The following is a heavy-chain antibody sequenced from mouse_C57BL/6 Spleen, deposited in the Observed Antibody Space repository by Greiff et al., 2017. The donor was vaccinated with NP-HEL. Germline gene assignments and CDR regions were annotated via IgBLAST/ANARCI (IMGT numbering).Heavy chain of an antibody. V-gene: IGHV5-4*01. CDR1: GFTFSSYA. CDR2: ISDGGSYT. Sequence: EVQGVESGGGLVKPGGSLKLSCAASGFTFSSYAMSWVRQTPEKRLEWVATISDGGSYTYYPDNVKGRFTISRDNAKNNLYLQMSHLKSEDTAMYYCARDRDYYGSSEFAYWGQGTLVTVSA. J-gene: IGHJ3*01. CDR3: ARDRDYYGSSEFAY. D-gene: IGHD1-1*01.